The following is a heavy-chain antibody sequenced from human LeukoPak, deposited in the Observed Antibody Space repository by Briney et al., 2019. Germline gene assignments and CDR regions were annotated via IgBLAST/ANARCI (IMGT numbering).Heavy chain of an antibody. D-gene: IGHD3-9*01. CDR3: ARSPHILTGENFDY. CDR1: GYTFTGYY. Sequence: PEASVKVSCKASGYTFTGYYMHWVRQAPGQGLEWMGWINPNHGDTNYAQKFQDRVSMTRDTSISTAYMHLSRLRSADTAVYYCARSPHILTGENFDYWGQGTLLTVSS. V-gene: IGHV1-2*02. J-gene: IGHJ4*02. CDR2: INPNHGDT.